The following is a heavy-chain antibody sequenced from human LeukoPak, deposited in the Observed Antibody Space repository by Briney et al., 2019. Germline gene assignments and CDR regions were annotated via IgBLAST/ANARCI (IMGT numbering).Heavy chain of an antibody. Sequence: GGSLRLSCAASGFTFSSYAMHWVRQAPGKVLEWVALISYDGSSEYYAGSVKGRFTISRDNSKITVYLQMNSLKAEDTAVYYCAKELYNYGDYGAEGLDVGGQGTTVTVS. CDR2: ISYDGSSE. D-gene: IGHD4-17*01. V-gene: IGHV3-30*04. J-gene: IGHJ6*02. CDR3: AKELYNYGDYGAEGLDV. CDR1: GFTFSSYA.